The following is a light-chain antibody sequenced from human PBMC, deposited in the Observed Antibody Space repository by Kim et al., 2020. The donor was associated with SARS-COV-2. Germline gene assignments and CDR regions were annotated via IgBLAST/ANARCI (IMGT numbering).Light chain of an antibody. Sequence: SYELTQPPSVSVAPGKTARITCGGNNIGSKSVHWYQQKPGQAPVLVIYYDSDRPSGIPERFSGSNSGNTATLTISRVEARDEADYYCQVWDSSSDHPEFGGGTQLTVL. CDR2: YDS. V-gene: IGLV3-21*04. J-gene: IGLJ2*01. CDR3: QVWDSSSDHPE. CDR1: NIGSKS.